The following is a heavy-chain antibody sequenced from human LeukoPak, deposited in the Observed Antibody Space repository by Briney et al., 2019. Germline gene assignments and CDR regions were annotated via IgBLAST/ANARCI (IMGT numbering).Heavy chain of an antibody. CDR2: MYYSGST. J-gene: IGHJ4*02. CDR3: ARQYYDRTGYYYFDY. CDR1: GDAITGSSYY. D-gene: IGHD3-22*01. V-gene: IGHV4-39*01. Sequence: SSETLPLTCTVPGDAITGSSYYWGWIRQPPGKGLEWIGSMYYSGSTYSNPSLKSRVTMSADTSKNQLSLKLSSVSAADTAVYYCARQYYDRTGYYYFDYWDQGTLVSVSS.